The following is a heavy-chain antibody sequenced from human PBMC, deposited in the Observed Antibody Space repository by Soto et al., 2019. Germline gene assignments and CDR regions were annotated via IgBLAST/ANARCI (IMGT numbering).Heavy chain of an antibody. CDR1: GFSISAHY. Sequence: QVQLVDSGGGLVKPGGSLRLTCAASGFSISAHYMSWIRQAPGKGLELVSYSSNSGTFTKYADSVKGRFSISRDNAKNSLYLEINSMRGEYTAIYYCARAGDNYKVLDYWCQGTPVTVSS. V-gene: IGHV3-11*05. CDR3: ARAGDNYKVLDY. D-gene: IGHD1-1*01. CDR2: SSNSGTFT. J-gene: IGHJ4*02.